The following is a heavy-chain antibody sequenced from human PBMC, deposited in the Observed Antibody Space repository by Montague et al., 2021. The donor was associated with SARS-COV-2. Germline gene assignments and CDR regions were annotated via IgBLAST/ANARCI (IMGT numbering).Heavy chain of an antibody. V-gene: IGHV4-34*01. D-gene: IGHD6-19*01. CDR2: INHSGST. J-gene: IGHJ4*01. CDR1: GGSFSGYH. Sequence: SETLSLTCAVYGGSFSGYHWSWIRQPPGKGLEWIGEINHSGSTNYNPSLKSRVTISVDTSKNQFPLKLSSVTAADTAVYYCARGGRQWLVIDPRYYFDYWGQGTLVTVSS. CDR3: ARGGRQWLVIDPRYYFDY.